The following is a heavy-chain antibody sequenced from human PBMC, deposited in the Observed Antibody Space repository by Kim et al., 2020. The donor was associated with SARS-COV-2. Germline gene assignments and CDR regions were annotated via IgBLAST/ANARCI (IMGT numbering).Heavy chain of an antibody. CDR3: AKGGGYCSSTSCLGNFDY. Sequence: KGRFTISRDNSKNTRYLQRNSLRAEDTAVYYCAKGGGYCSSTSCLGNFDYWGQGTLVTVSS. J-gene: IGHJ4*02. V-gene: IGHV3-23*01. D-gene: IGHD2-2*01.